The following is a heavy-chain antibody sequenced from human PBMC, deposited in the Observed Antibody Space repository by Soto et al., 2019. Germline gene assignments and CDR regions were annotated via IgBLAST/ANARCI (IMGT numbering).Heavy chain of an antibody. D-gene: IGHD3-22*01. CDR2: ISSSSSYI. CDR1: VFTFISYS. V-gene: IGHV3-21*01. CDR3: ASYDSSGPGRP. J-gene: IGHJ5*02. Sequence: GWSLRLACAASVFTFISYSMNWVRQAPGKGLEWVSSISSSSSYIYYADSVKGRFTISRDNAKNSLYLQMNSLRAEDTAVYYCASYDSSGPGRPWGQGTLVTVSS.